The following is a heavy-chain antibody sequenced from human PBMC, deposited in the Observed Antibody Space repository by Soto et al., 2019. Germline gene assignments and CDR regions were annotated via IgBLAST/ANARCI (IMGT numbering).Heavy chain of an antibody. Sequence: QVQLVQSGAEVKQPGSSVKVSCQTSGGTFSTYAIYWVRQAPGQGLEWMGAIIPLFGTADYAQKFQGRVTITADEPTSTASMELSSLRSEDTAVYYCARPKGSYSSGYYDFDYWGQGTLVTVSS. V-gene: IGHV1-69*01. D-gene: IGHD6-19*01. CDR1: GGTFSTYA. CDR3: ARPKGSYSSGYYDFDY. CDR2: IIPLFGTA. J-gene: IGHJ4*02.